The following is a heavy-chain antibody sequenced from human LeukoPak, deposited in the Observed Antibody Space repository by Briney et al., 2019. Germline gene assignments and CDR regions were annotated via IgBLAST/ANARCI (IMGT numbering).Heavy chain of an antibody. V-gene: IGHV3-30*02. J-gene: IGHJ6*03. Sequence: GGPLRLSCAASGFTFSTYGTHWARHAQGKGLEWVAFISYEGSKKYYADSVKGRFTISRDNSKNTLYLQMNSLRAEDTAVYYCAKDGTGYSSGWYSYYYYMDVWGKETTVTVSS. CDR3: AKDGTGYSSGWYSYYYYMDV. D-gene: IGHD6-19*01. CDR2: ISYEGSKK. CDR1: GFTFSTYG.